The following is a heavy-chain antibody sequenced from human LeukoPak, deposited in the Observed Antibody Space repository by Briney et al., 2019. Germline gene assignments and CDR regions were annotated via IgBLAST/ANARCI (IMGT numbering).Heavy chain of an antibody. V-gene: IGHV1-2*02. CDR1: GYTFTGYY. Sequence: ASVKVSCKASGYTFTGYYMHWVRQAPGQGLEWMGWINPNSGGTNYAQKFQGSVTMTRDTSISTAYMELSRLRSDDTAVYYCARDPLSSSWWDPVRYYYIYVWGKGTTVTVSS. CDR3: ARDPLSSSWWDPVRYYYIYV. D-gene: IGHD6-6*01. J-gene: IGHJ6*03. CDR2: INPNSGGT.